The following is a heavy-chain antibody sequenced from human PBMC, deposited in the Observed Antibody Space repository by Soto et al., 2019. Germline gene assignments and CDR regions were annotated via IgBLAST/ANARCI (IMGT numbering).Heavy chain of an antibody. J-gene: IGHJ4*02. Sequence: QVQLVESGGGVVQPGRSLRLSCAASGFTFSSYGMHWVRQAPGKGLEWVAVIWYDGSNKYYADSVKGRFTISRDNSKNTLYLQMNRLRAEDTAVYYFARVPLSSGWYSDYWGQGTLVTVSS. D-gene: IGHD6-19*01. CDR2: IWYDGSNK. CDR3: ARVPLSSGWYSDY. CDR1: GFTFSSYG. V-gene: IGHV3-33*01.